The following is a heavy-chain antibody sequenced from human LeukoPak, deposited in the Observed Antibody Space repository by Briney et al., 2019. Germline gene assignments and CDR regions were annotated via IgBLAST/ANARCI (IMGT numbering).Heavy chain of an antibody. CDR3: ARDPGITGTGPGDY. CDR2: ISGSGGST. CDR1: GFTFSSYA. V-gene: IGHV3-23*01. Sequence: GGSLRLSCAASGFTFSSYAMSWVRQAPGKGLEWVSAISGSGGSTYYADSVKARFTISRDNSKNTLYLQMNSLRAEDTAVYYCARDPGITGTGPGDYWGQGTLVTVSS. D-gene: IGHD1-7*01. J-gene: IGHJ4*02.